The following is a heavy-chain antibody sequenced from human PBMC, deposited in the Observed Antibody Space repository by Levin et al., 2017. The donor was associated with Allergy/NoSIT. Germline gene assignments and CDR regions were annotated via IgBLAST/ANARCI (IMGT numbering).Heavy chain of an antibody. Sequence: GESLKISCAASGFTFRSYAMNWVRQTPGKGLEWVSAISGTGGSIYYADSVKGRFTISRDNSKNTLYLQMNSLRAEDTAVYYCAKGPGGAALVEVNWFDPWGQGTLVTVSS. V-gene: IGHV3-23*01. J-gene: IGHJ5*02. D-gene: IGHD6-6*01. CDR3: AKGPGGAALVEVNWFDP. CDR2: ISGTGGSI. CDR1: GFTFRSYA.